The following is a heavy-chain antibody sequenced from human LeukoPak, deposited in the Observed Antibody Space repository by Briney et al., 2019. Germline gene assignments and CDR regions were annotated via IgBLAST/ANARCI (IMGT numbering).Heavy chain of an antibody. CDR3: AKLGGWLHLYYDYYMNV. J-gene: IGHJ6*03. Sequence: PGESLTLSCAASGFTFSSYSMHWVRQAPGKGLEWVAVISYDGSNTNYADSVKGRFTISRDTYKNTLYLQMNSLRAEDTAVYYCAKLGGWLHLYYDYYMNVWGKGATVSVSS. CDR1: GFTFSSYS. CDR2: ISYDGSNT. D-gene: IGHD5-24*01. V-gene: IGHV3-30*04.